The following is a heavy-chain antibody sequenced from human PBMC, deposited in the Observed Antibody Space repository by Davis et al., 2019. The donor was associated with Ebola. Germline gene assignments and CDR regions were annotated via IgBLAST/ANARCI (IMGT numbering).Heavy chain of an antibody. CDR2: ISSSSSYI. V-gene: IGHV3-21*03. J-gene: IGHJ6*04. CDR1: GFTFSSYS. Sequence: GESLKISCAASGFTFSSYSMNWVRQAPGKGLEWVSSISSSSSYIYYADSVKGRFTISRDNAKNSLYLQMNSLRDEDTAVYYCATLPFYGMDVWGKGTTVTVSS. CDR3: ATLPFYGMDV.